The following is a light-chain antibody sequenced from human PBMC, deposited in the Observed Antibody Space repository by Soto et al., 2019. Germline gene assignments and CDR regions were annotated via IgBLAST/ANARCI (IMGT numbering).Light chain of an antibody. Sequence: DIQMTQSPSSLSASVGDRVTITCQASQDIVKYLNWYQQKPGKAPKLLIYDASSLKTGVPSRFSGSGSGTDFTFTISSLQPEDIATYYCQQYKNLPPFTFGPGTKVDIK. CDR1: QDIVKY. CDR2: DAS. J-gene: IGKJ3*01. V-gene: IGKV1-33*01. CDR3: QQYKNLPPFT.